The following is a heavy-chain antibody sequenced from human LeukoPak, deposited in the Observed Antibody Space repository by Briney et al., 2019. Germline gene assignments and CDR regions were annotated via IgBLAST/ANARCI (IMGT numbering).Heavy chain of an antibody. CDR3: ARESALWGFGELLYRSYFDY. CDR1: GFTFSSYA. V-gene: IGHV3-30*04. CDR2: TSYDGSNK. Sequence: PGGSLRLSCAASGFTFSSYAMHWVRQAPGKGLEWVAVTSYDGSNKYYANSVKGRFTISRDNSKNTLYLQMNSLRAEDTAVYYCARESALWGFGELLYRSYFDYWGQGTLVTVSS. D-gene: IGHD3-10*01. J-gene: IGHJ4*02.